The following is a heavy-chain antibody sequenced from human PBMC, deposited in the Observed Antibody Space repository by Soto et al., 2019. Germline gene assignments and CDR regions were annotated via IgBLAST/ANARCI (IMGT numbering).Heavy chain of an antibody. D-gene: IGHD1-26*01. J-gene: IGHJ6*02. CDR1: GFTFTRYS. CDR3: ARGVSGSYYYGMDV. V-gene: IGHV3-21*01. Sequence: GGSLRLSCAASGFTFTRYSMNWVRQAPGKGLEWVSSISSTTNYIYYADSVKGRFTISRDNAKNSLYLQMNSLRAEDTAVYYCARGVSGSYYYGMDVWGQGTTVTVSS. CDR2: ISSTTNYI.